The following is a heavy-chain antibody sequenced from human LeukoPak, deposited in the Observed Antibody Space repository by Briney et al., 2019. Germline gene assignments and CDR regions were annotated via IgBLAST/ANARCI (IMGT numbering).Heavy chain of an antibody. V-gene: IGHV3-30-3*01. J-gene: IGHJ4*02. Sequence: GGSLRLSCAASGFTFSSYAMHWVRQAPGKGLEWVAVISYDGSNKYYADSVRGRFTISRDDSKNTLFLQMYSLRAEDTAMYYCATGGLTGTTDGTLESWGQGTLVTVSS. CDR2: ISYDGSNK. CDR3: ATGGLTGTTDGTLES. CDR1: GFTFSSYA. D-gene: IGHD1-20*01.